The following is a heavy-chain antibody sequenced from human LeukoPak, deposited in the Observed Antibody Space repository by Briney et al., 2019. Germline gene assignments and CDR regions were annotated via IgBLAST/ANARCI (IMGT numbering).Heavy chain of an antibody. CDR1: GFTFSSYS. CDR3: ARATGYDATFDY. D-gene: IGHD6-13*01. Sequence: GGSLRLSCAASGFTFSSYSMNWVRQAPGKGLEWVSSISSSSNYIYYADSMKSRFTISRDNAKNSLYLQMNSLRAEDTAVYFCARATGYDATFDYWGQGTLVTVSS. CDR2: ISSSSNYI. V-gene: IGHV3-21*01. J-gene: IGHJ4*02.